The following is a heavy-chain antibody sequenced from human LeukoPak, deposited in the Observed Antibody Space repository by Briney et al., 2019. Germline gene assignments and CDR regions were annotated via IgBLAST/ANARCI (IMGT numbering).Heavy chain of an antibody. J-gene: IGHJ5*02. CDR2: INSNSGGT. CDR3: ARESELERITIFGVVEVGWFDP. Sequence: ASVKVSCKASGYIFTDYYMHWVRQAPGQGLEWMGWINSNSGGTSYAQNFQGRVTMTRDTSISTVYMELSWLTSDDTAVYYCARESELERITIFGVVEVGWFDPWGQGTLVTVSS. V-gene: IGHV1-2*02. D-gene: IGHD3-3*01. CDR1: GYIFTDYY.